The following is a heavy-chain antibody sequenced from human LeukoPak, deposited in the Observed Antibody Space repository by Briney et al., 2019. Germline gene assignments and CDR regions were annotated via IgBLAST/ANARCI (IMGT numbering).Heavy chain of an antibody. J-gene: IGHJ4*02. CDR2: ISYDGSNK. CDR1: GFTFSSYA. D-gene: IGHD4-17*01. CDR3: ARDGSYYGDYVFDY. Sequence: GGSLRLSCAASGFTFSSYAMHWVRQAPGKGLEWVAVISYDGSNKYYADSVKGRFTISRDNSKNTLYLQMNSLRAEDTAVYYCARDGSYYGDYVFDYWGQGTLVTVSS. V-gene: IGHV3-30*04.